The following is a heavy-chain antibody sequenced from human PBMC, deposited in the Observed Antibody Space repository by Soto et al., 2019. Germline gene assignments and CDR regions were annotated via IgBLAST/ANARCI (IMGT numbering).Heavy chain of an antibody. J-gene: IGHJ3*02. V-gene: IGHV4-31*02. CDR2: IYYSGST. D-gene: IGHD2-15*01. CDR3: ARQLGFFRGGSCFKTTPGAFHI. Sequence: HPGKGLEWIGYIYYSGSTYYNPSLKSRVTISVYTSKNQFSLKLSSGTAADPAVYYCARQLGFFRGGSCFKTTPGAFHIWGPGPMFTAS.